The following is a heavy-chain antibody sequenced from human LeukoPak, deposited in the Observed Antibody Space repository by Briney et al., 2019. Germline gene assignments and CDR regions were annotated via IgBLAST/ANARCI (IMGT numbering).Heavy chain of an antibody. CDR3: ARNYYDSSGYPSLDY. D-gene: IGHD3-22*01. CDR1: GGSISSYY. CDR2: IYTSGST. V-gene: IGHV4-4*07. J-gene: IGHJ4*02. Sequence: SETLSLTCTVSGGSISSYYWSWIRQPAGKGLEWIGRIYTSGSTNYNPSLKSRVTMSVDTSKNQFSLKLSSVTAADTAVYYCARNYYDSSGYPSLDYWGQGTLVTVSS.